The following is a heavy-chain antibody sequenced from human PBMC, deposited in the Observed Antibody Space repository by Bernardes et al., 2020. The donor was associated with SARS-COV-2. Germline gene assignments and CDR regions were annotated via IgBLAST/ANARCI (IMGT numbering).Heavy chain of an antibody. CDR2: IKQDGSEK. Sequence: SLSLSCAASGFTFSSYWMSWVRQAPGKGLEWVANIKQDGSEKYYVDSVKGRFTISRDNAKNSLYLQMNSLRAEDTAVYYCARGGIAVAGRGAVYYYYYGMDVWGQGTTVTVSS. D-gene: IGHD6-19*01. V-gene: IGHV3-7*04. J-gene: IGHJ6*02. CDR3: ARGGIAVAGRGAVYYYYYGMDV. CDR1: GFTFSSYW.